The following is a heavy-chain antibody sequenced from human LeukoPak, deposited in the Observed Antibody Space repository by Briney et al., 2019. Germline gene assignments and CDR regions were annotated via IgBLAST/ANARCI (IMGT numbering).Heavy chain of an antibody. CDR2: MNPNSGNT. J-gene: IGHJ6*02. CDR1: GYTFTSYD. Sequence: GASVKVSCKASGYTFTSYDINWVRQATGQGLEWMGWMNPNSGNTGYAQKFQGRVTMTRNTSISTAYMELSSLRSDDTAVYYCARVRGSGSPTPYYYYGMDVWGQGTTVTVSS. CDR3: ARVRGSGSPTPYYYYGMDV. V-gene: IGHV1-8*01. D-gene: IGHD3-10*01.